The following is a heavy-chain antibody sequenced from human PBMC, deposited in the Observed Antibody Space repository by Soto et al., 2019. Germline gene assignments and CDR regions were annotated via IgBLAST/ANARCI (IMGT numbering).Heavy chain of an antibody. J-gene: IGHJ5*02. CDR1: GYTFVSYG. CDR3: ARDQNVFDSSGYYDH. D-gene: IGHD3-22*01. CDR2: ISPYNGNT. Sequence: QIQLVQSAAEVKKPGASVKVSCKTSGYTFVSYGISWVRQAPGQGLEWMGWISPYNGNTNFAQRFRGRVPLTTDTSTDIVYMDLGSLKSDDTAVYYCARDQNVFDSSGYYDHWGQGTLITVSS. V-gene: IGHV1-18*04.